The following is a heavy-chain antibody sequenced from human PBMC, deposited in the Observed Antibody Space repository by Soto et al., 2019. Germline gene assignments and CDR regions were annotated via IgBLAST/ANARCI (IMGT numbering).Heavy chain of an antibody. CDR3: ARDPRYCRGGSCSITGDAYDI. D-gene: IGHD2-15*01. Sequence: EVQLVESGGGLVQPGGSLRLSCTASGFIVSDTYVNWVRQAPGKGLEWVSVISNRGDTHYADSVRGRFSLSRDISDNTLHLQMNNLRVEDTAVYYCARDPRYCRGGSCSITGDAYDIWGQGTMVTVSS. CDR2: ISNRGDT. J-gene: IGHJ3*02. CDR1: GFIVSDTY. V-gene: IGHV3-66*01.